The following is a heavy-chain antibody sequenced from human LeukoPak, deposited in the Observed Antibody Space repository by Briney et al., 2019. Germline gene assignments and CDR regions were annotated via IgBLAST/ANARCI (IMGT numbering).Heavy chain of an antibody. J-gene: IGHJ4*02. Sequence: SETLSLTCAVSGGSISSGGYSWSWIRQPPGKGLEWIGYIYYSGSTYYNPSLKSRVTISVDTSKNQFSLKLSSVTAADTAVYYCARGEYSSVAVTPLDYWGQGTLVTVSS. V-gene: IGHV4-30-4*07. D-gene: IGHD3-22*01. CDR3: ARGEYSSVAVTPLDY. CDR2: IYYSGST. CDR1: GGSISSGGYS.